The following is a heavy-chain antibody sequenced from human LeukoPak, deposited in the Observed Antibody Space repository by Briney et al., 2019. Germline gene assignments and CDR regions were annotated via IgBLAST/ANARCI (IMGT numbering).Heavy chain of an antibody. D-gene: IGHD5-12*01. Sequence: GGSLRLSCAASGFTFSSYWMHWVRQAPGKGLVWVSRISTDGSSTSYADFVKGRFTISRDNAKNTLFLQMNSLRAEDTAVYYCARDEWIVATIMYSLIDYWGQGTLVTVSP. J-gene: IGHJ4*02. CDR1: GFTFSSYW. CDR2: ISTDGSST. V-gene: IGHV3-74*01. CDR3: ARDEWIVATIMYSLIDY.